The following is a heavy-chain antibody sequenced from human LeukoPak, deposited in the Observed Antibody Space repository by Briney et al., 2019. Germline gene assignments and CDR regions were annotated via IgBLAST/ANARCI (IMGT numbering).Heavy chain of an antibody. CDR2: IIPILGIA. CDR1: GGTFSSYA. CDR3: AGIVMVRGVMGFDY. J-gene: IGHJ4*02. Sequence: ASVKVSCKASGGTFSSYAISWVRQAPGQGLEWMGRIIPILGIANHAQKFQGRVTITADKSTSTAYMELSSLRSEDTAVYCCAGIVMVRGVMGFDYWGQGTLVTVSS. D-gene: IGHD3-10*01. V-gene: IGHV1-69*04.